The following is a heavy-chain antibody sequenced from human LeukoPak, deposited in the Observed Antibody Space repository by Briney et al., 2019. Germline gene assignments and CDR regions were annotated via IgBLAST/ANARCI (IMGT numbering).Heavy chain of an antibody. CDR1: GFTFSDYW. CDR3: ARLRGLYSDTNRYQTALDC. V-gene: IGHV3-74*01. CDR2: ISSDGSRV. D-gene: IGHD1-26*01. J-gene: IGHJ4*02. Sequence: GGSLRLSCAASGFTFSDYWMHWVRQAPGKGLVWVSRISSDGSRVTYADSVKGRFTISRDNAKNSLYVQMNSLRAEDTAVYYCARLRGLYSDTNRYQTALDCWGQGTLVTVSS.